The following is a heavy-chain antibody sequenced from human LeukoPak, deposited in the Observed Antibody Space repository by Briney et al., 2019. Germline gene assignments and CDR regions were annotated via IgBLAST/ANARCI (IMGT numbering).Heavy chain of an antibody. CDR1: GITFRNYW. D-gene: IGHD6-19*01. CDR3: ATTVPGYPDDYFDY. J-gene: IGHJ4*02. V-gene: IGHV3-7*01. Sequence: GSLRLSCAASGITFRNYWMSWVRQAPGKGLERVAHTNQDGSKTYYVDSVKGQFTISRDNAKNSLYLQLNSLRAEDTAVYYCATTVPGYPDDYFDYWGQGALVTVSS. CDR2: TNQDGSKT.